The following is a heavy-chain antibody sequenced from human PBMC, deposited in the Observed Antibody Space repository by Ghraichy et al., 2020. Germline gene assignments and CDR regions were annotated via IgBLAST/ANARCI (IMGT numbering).Heavy chain of an antibody. J-gene: IGHJ4*02. Sequence: SETLSLTCTVSGGSISNYYWSWIRQPPGKGLEWIGYIYYSGNTNYNPSLKSRVTISIDTSKNQFSLKLSSVTAADTAVYYCAREGRQLAVTYFDYWGQGTPVTVSS. D-gene: IGHD6-6*01. CDR3: AREGRQLAVTYFDY. CDR1: GGSISNYY. CDR2: IYYSGNT. V-gene: IGHV4-59*01.